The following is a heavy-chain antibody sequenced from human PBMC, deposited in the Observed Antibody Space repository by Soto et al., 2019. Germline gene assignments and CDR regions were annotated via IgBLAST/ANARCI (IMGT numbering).Heavy chain of an antibody. CDR3: ARHRGALGYSSGWPPYGMDV. CDR1: GYSFTSYW. V-gene: IGHV5-51*01. Sequence: GEALKISCNGSGYSFTSYWIGWVRQIPGKGLEWMGIIYPGDSDTRYSPSFQGQVTISADKSISTAYLQWSSLKASDTAMYYCARHRGALGYSSGWPPYGMDVWGQGTTVPVSS. J-gene: IGHJ6*02. CDR2: IYPGDSDT. D-gene: IGHD6-19*01.